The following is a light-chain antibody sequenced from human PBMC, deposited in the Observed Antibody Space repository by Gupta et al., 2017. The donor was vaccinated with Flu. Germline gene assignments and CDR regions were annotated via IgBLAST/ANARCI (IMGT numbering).Light chain of an antibody. CDR2: SAS. V-gene: IGKV1-39*01. CDR1: KSRSSY. CDR3: QQTDSIPHT. Sequence: ASSLSASVRDRVTITCRPSKSRSSYLNWYQQKPGKAPELLIYSASTLQSGVPSRFSGSGSGTDFTLTISRLQPEDLATYYCQQTDSIPHTFGQGTRLEIK. J-gene: IGKJ5*01.